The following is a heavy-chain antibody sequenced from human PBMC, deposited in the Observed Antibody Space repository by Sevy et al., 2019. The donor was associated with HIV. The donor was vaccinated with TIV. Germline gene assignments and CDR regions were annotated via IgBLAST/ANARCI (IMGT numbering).Heavy chain of an antibody. CDR3: ARDPRWGSYYFFDY. CDR2: ISYDGSNK. CDR1: GFTFSSYA. J-gene: IGHJ4*02. V-gene: IGHV3-30*04. D-gene: IGHD3-10*01. Sequence: GGDLRLSCAASGFTFSSYAMHWVRQAPGKGLEWVAVISYDGSNKYYADSVKGRFTISRDNSKNTLYLQMNSLRAEDTAVYYYARDPRWGSYYFFDYWGQGTLVTVSS.